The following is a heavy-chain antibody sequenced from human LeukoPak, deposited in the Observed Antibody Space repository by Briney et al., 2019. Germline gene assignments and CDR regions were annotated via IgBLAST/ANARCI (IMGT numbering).Heavy chain of an antibody. Sequence: PGGSLRLSCAASGFTFSSYGMHWVRQAPGKGLEWVAFIRYDGSNKYYADSVKGQFTISRDNSKNTLYLQMNSLRAEDTAVYYCAKVAVAGYGKYYFDYWGQGTLVTVSS. D-gene: IGHD6-19*01. CDR2: IRYDGSNK. J-gene: IGHJ4*02. V-gene: IGHV3-30*02. CDR1: GFTFSSYG. CDR3: AKVAVAGYGKYYFDY.